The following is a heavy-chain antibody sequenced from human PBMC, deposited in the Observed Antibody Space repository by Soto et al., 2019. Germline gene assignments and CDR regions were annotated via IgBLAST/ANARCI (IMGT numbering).Heavy chain of an antibody. CDR2: IYYSGST. J-gene: IGHJ4*02. V-gene: IGHV4-39*01. Sequence: PSETLSLTCTVSGGSISSSSYYWGWIRQPPGKGLEWIGSIYYSGSTYYNPSLKSRVTISVDTSKNQFSLKLSFVTAADTAVYYCARHSSKSESVLRYFDWLVTDYFDYWGQGTLVTVSS. D-gene: IGHD3-9*01. CDR1: GGSISSSSYY. CDR3: ARHSSKSESVLRYFDWLVTDYFDY.